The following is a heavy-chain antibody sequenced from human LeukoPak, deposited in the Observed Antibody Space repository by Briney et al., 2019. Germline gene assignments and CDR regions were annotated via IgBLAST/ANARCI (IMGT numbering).Heavy chain of an antibody. J-gene: IGHJ3*02. D-gene: IGHD3-10*01. CDR3: AGANMVRGVIITDAFDI. CDR1: GFTFSSYA. V-gene: IGHV3-23*01. CDR2: ISGSGGST. Sequence: GGSLRLSCAASGFTFSSYAMSWVRQAPGKGLEWVLAISGSGGSTYYADSVKGRFTISRDNSKNTLYLQMNSLRAEDTAVYYCAGANMVRGVIITDAFDIWGQGTMVTVSS.